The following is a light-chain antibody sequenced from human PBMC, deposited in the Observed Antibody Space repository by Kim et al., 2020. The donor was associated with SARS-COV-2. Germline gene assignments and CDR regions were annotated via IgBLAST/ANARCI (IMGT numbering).Light chain of an antibody. Sequence: GRSTTTSCNGTCSNGGGYNYVSWHQQHPSKTHNLIIYDVSRPAAGVSKRFSGTSAGNASSLTIAGLEEDEADDYCWCSDTSLSTWVFGGGTQLTVL. CDR1: CSNGGGYNY. CDR2: DVS. V-gene: IGLV2-14*03. CDR3: CSDTSLSTWV. J-gene: IGLJ3*02.